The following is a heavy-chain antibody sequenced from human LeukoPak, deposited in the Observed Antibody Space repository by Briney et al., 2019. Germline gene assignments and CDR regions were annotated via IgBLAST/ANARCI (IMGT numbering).Heavy chain of an antibody. CDR3: ARDHSEQYYFDY. CDR1: GFTFSGYY. V-gene: IGHV3-11*01. Sequence: GGSLRLSCAASGFTFSGYYMSWIRQAPGKGLEWVSYISSSGSTIYYADSVKGRFTISRDNAKNSLYLQMNSLRAEDTAVYYCARDHSEQYYFDYWGQGTLVTVSS. D-gene: IGHD1/OR15-1a*01. J-gene: IGHJ4*02. CDR2: ISSSGSTI.